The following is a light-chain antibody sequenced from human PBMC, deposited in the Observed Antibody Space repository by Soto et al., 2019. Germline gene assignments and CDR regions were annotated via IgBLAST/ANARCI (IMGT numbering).Light chain of an antibody. Sequence: EIVMTQSPATLSVSPGDRATLSCRASQSVSRKLAWYQQKPGQAPRLLIYGASTRATGIPARFSGSGSGTEFTLTISSLQSEDFALYYCQQYNIWPPYTFGQGTKLEIK. CDR2: GAS. CDR1: QSVSRK. V-gene: IGKV3-15*01. CDR3: QQYNIWPPYT. J-gene: IGKJ2*01.